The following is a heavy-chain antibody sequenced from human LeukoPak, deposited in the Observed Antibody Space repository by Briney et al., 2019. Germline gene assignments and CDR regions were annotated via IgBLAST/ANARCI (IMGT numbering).Heavy chain of an antibody. Sequence: SETLSLTCAVYGGSFSGYYWSWLRQPPGKGLEWIGEINHSGSTNYNPSLKSRVTISVDTSKNQFSLKLSSVTAADTAVYYCAREGYCSSTSCLGYYYYYGMDVWGQGTTVTVSS. CDR3: AREGYCSSTSCLGYYYYYGMDV. D-gene: IGHD2-2*01. CDR2: INHSGST. V-gene: IGHV4-34*01. J-gene: IGHJ6*02. CDR1: GGSFSGYY.